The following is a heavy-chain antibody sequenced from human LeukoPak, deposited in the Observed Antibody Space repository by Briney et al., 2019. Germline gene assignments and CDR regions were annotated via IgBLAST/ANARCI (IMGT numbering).Heavy chain of an antibody. Sequence: GGSLRLSCAASGFTFSSYAMSWVRQAPGKGLEWVSAISGSGGSPYYADSVRGRFTISRDNSKNTLYLQMNSLRAEDTAVYYCSKGGYYYDSSGYLDYWGQGTLVTVSS. D-gene: IGHD3-22*01. V-gene: IGHV3-23*01. CDR2: ISGSGGSP. CDR3: SKGGYYYDSSGYLDY. J-gene: IGHJ4*02. CDR1: GFTFSSYA.